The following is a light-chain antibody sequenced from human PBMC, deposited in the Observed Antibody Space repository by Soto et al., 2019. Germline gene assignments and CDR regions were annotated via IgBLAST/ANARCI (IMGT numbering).Light chain of an antibody. Sequence: DIQMTQSPSSLSASVGDRVTITCQASQDISNFLNWYQQKPGKAPKLLIYDVSNLETGGPARVSGSGSGTDFAFTISRQEPEDIATYYCHQFDNFPQWTLGQVTKVEIK. V-gene: IGKV1-33*01. CDR1: QDISNF. J-gene: IGKJ1*01. CDR2: DVS. CDR3: HQFDNFPQWT.